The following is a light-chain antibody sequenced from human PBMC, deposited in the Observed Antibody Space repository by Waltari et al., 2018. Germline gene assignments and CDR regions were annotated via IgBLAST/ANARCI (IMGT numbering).Light chain of an antibody. J-gene: IGLJ3*02. CDR1: APILGANL. CDR2: RSD. Sequence: QSVLTQPPSASGTPGQRVTIPCSGSAPILGANLLTWYQQLPGKAPKLLIYRSDLRPSGVPDRFSGSKSGTSASLAISGLQSEDEADYFCASWDDSLNGHWVFGGGTKVTVL. V-gene: IGLV1-44*01. CDR3: ASWDDSLNGHWV.